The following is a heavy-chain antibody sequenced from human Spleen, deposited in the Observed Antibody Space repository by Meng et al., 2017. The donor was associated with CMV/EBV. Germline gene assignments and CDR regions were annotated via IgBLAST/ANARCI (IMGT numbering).Heavy chain of an antibody. J-gene: IGHJ4*02. CDR2: ISYSSNTK. Sequence: SCAASGFSFIDSYMSWIRQAPGKGLEWISYISYSSNTKYYADSVLGRFTVSRDNAKNSLYLQMNSLTVEDTAVYFCARKPGYMYGYDKWGQGTLVTVSS. D-gene: IGHD3-9*01. CDR1: GFSFIDSY. V-gene: IGHV3-11*01. CDR3: ARKPGYMYGYDK.